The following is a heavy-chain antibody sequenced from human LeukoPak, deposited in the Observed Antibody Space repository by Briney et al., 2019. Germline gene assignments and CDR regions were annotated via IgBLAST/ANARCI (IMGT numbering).Heavy chain of an antibody. J-gene: IGHJ4*02. CDR2: ISYDGSNK. D-gene: IGHD3-16*02. Sequence: GGSLRLSCAASGFTFSSYGMHWVRQAPGKGLEWVAVISYDGSNKYYADSVKGRFTISRDNSKNTLYLQMNRLRAEDTALYYCAKCPVTFGGVIVITTGYFDYWGQGTLVTVSS. V-gene: IGHV3-30*18. CDR1: GFTFSSYG. CDR3: AKCPVTFGGVIVITTGYFDY.